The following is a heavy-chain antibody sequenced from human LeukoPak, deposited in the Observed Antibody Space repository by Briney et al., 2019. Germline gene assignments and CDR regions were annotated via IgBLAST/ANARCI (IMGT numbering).Heavy chain of an antibody. Sequence: PSETLSLTCTVSAGSISSYYWSWIRPPPGKVLEWIGYTYYSGSSNYNPSLKSRVTISVDTSKNQFSLKLSSVTAADADVYYCARSSDQHDYGDYNDAFDIWGQGTMVTVSS. J-gene: IGHJ3*02. CDR3: ARSSDQHDYGDYNDAFDI. D-gene: IGHD4-17*01. V-gene: IGHV4-59*01. CDR2: TYYSGSS. CDR1: AGSISSYY.